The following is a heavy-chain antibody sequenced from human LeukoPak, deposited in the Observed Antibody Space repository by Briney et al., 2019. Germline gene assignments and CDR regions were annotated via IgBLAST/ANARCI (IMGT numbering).Heavy chain of an antibody. Sequence: PGGSLILSCAASGFTVSSNYMSWVRQAPGKGLEWVSVIYSGGSTYYADSVKGRFTISRDNSKNTLYLQMNSLRAEDTAVYYCARDRGIAVAGLPLYYFDYWGQGTLVTVSS. CDR2: IYSGGST. V-gene: IGHV3-53*01. CDR3: ARDRGIAVAGLPLYYFDY. CDR1: GFTVSSNY. D-gene: IGHD6-19*01. J-gene: IGHJ4*02.